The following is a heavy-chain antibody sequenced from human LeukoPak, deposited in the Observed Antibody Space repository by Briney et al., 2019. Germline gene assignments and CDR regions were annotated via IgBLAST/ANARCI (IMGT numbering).Heavy chain of an antibody. Sequence: GGSLRLSCAASGFTFSSYAMSWVRQAPGKGLEWVSSISSSSSYIYYADSVKGRFTISRDNAKNSLYLQMNSLRAEDTAVYYCAPVTGDYYYGMDVWGQGTTVTVSS. V-gene: IGHV3-21*01. CDR2: ISSSSSYI. J-gene: IGHJ6*02. CDR1: GFTFSSYA. D-gene: IGHD4-11*01. CDR3: APVTGDYYYGMDV.